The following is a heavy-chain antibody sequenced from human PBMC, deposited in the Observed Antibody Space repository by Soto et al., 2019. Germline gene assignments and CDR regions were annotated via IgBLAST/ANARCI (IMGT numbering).Heavy chain of an antibody. V-gene: IGHV3-23*01. J-gene: IGHJ3*02. Sequence: PGGSLRLSCAASGFTFSSYAMSWVRQAPGKGLEWVSAIVGSGGTTYYADSVKGRFTISRDNSKNTLYLQMNSLRAEDTAVFYCAKAPYFHDSSDYYFDDAFGIWGQGTLVTVSS. CDR3: AKAPYFHDSSDYYFDDAFGI. CDR2: IVGSGGTT. CDR1: GFTFSSYA. D-gene: IGHD3-22*01.